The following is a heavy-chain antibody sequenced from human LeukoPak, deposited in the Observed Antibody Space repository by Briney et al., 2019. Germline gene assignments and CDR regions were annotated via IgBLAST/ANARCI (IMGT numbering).Heavy chain of an antibody. V-gene: IGHV3-23*01. CDR3: AGVNGDYSGKYYYYYMDV. CDR2: ISGSGGNT. Sequence: GGSLRLSCAASGFTFSSYAMSWVRQAPGKGLEWVSAISGSGGNTYYADSVKGRFTVSRDNSKNTLYLQMNSLRAEDTAVYYCAGVNGDYSGKYYYYYMDVWGKGTTVTISS. D-gene: IGHD4-17*01. J-gene: IGHJ6*03. CDR1: GFTFSSYA.